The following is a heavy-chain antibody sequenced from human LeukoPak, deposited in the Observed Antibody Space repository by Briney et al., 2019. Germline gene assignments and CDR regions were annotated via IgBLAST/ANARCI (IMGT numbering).Heavy chain of an antibody. CDR2: ISSSGSTI. D-gene: IGHD5-24*01. J-gene: IGHJ4*02. CDR3: AREGRGMATSVAY. Sequence: WGSLRLYCAASGFTFSDYYMSWIRQAPGKGLEWVSYISSSGSTIYYADSVKGRFTISRDNAKNSLYLQMNSLRAEDTAVYYCAREGRGMATSVAYWGQGTLVSVSS. CDR1: GFTFSDYY. V-gene: IGHV3-11*01.